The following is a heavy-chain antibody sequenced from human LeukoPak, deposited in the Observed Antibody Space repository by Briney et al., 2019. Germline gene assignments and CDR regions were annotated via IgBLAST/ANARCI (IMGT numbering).Heavy chain of an antibody. CDR2: ISSNGGST. V-gene: IGHV3-64*04. CDR3: ARDLRAYCGGDCYFDY. CDR1: GFTFSSYA. Sequence: GGSLRLSCSASGFTFSSYAMHWVRQAPGKGLEYVSAISSNGGSTYYADSVKGRFTISRDNSKNSLYLQMNSLRDEDTAVYYCARDLRAYCGGDCYFDYWGQGTLVTVSS. D-gene: IGHD2-21*02. J-gene: IGHJ4*02.